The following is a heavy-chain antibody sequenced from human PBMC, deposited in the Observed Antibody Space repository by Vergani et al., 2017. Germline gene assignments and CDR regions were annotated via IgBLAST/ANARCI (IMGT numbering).Heavy chain of an antibody. D-gene: IGHD2-2*02. CDR3: AGGYCSSTSCYIDYMDV. CDR1: GGSISSGGYY. J-gene: IGHJ6*03. V-gene: IGHV4-61*08. Sequence: QVQLQESGPGLVKPSQTLSLTCTVSGGSISSGGYYWSWIRQPPGKGLEWIGYIYYSGSTNYNPSLKSRVTIAVAASKNQFSLKLSSVTAAYTAVYYCAGGYCSSTSCYIDYMDVWGKGTTVTVSS. CDR2: IYYSGST.